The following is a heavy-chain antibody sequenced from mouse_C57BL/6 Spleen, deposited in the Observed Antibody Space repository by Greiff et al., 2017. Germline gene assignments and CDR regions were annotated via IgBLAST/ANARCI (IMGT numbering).Heavy chain of an antibody. Sequence: QVQLKQPGAELVKPGASVKLSCKASGYTFTSYWMHWVKQRPGQGLEWIGMIHPNSGSTNYNEKFKSKATLTVDKSSSTAYMQLSSLTSEDSAVYYCARSRGDPHSSDYWGQGTTLTVSS. CDR2: IHPNSGST. V-gene: IGHV1-64*01. J-gene: IGHJ2*01. CDR3: ARSRGDPHSSDY. CDR1: GYTFTSYW. D-gene: IGHD3-3*01.